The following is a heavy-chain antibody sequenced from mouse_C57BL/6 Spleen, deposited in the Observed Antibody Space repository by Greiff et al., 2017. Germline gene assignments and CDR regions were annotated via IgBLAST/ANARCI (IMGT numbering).Heavy chain of an antibody. CDR1: GYTFTSYW. CDR3: ATYYDYDTYAMDY. CDR2: IDPSDSYT. J-gene: IGHJ4*01. Sequence: VKLQQPGAELVKPGASVKLSCKASGYTFTSYWMQWVKQRPGQGLEWIGEIDPSDSYTNYNQKFKGKATLTVDTSSSTAYMQLSSLTSEDSAVYYCATYYDYDTYAMDYWGQGTSVTVSS. V-gene: IGHV1-50*01. D-gene: IGHD2-4*01.